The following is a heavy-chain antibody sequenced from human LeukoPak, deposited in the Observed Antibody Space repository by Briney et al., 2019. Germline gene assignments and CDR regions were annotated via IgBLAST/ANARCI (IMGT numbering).Heavy chain of an antibody. V-gene: IGHV3-23*01. CDR1: GFAFSSLA. CDR2: ISDSGSLT. J-gene: IGHJ4*02. CDR3: ARHDGGYGPFDY. D-gene: IGHD5-12*01. Sequence: GGSLRLSCAASGFAFSSLAMGWVRQAPGKGLEWVSVISDSGSLTYYADSVKGRFTISRDNSKNTLFLQMNSLRAEDTAVYYCARHDGGYGPFDYWGQGTLVTVSS.